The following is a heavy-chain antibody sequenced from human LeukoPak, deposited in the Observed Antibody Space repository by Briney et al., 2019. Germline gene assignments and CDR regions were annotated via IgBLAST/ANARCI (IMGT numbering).Heavy chain of an antibody. Sequence: GGSLRLYCAASGFTFDDYAMHWVRQAPGKGLVWVSGISGSGGSTYYADSVKGRFTISRDNSKNTLYLQMNSLRAGDTAIYYCARGNGGTSGWFDPWGQGTLVTVSS. V-gene: IGHV3-23*01. D-gene: IGHD4-23*01. CDR1: GFTFDDYA. CDR3: ARGNGGTSGWFDP. CDR2: ISGSGGST. J-gene: IGHJ5*02.